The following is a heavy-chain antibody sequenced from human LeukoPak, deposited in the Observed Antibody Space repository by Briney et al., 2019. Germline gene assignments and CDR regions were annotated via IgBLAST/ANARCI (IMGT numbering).Heavy chain of an antibody. CDR2: FYYSGST. D-gene: IGHD3-22*01. V-gene: IGHV4-59*01. Sequence: TETLSLTCTVSGGSISSYYWSWIRQPPGKGLEWIGYFYYSGSTNYNPSLKSRVTISVDTSKNQFSLKLSSVTAADTAVYYCAGLHYYDSSGYFFDYWGQGTLVTVSS. CDR1: GGSISSYY. CDR3: AGLHYYDSSGYFFDY. J-gene: IGHJ4*02.